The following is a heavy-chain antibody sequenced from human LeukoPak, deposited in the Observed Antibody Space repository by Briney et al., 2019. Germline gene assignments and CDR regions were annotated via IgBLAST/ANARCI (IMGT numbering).Heavy chain of an antibody. CDR1: GGSFSFYY. CDR2: INHSGKA. V-gene: IGHV4-34*01. CDR3: ARRGGKYSSASINY. Sequence: SETLSLTCAVYGGSFSFYYWTWIRQPPGKGLGWIGEINHSGKANYNPSLKSRVAMTVDTSKSQFSLNLTSLNAADTAVYYCARRGGKYSSASINYWGQGTLVTVSS. D-gene: IGHD6-6*01. J-gene: IGHJ1*01.